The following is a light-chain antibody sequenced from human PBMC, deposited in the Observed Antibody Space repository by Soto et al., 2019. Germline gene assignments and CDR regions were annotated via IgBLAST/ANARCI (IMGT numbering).Light chain of an antibody. CDR2: DAS. CDR1: QSLTNSF. V-gene: IGKV3-11*01. Sequence: EVVLTLSPGTLSLSAGERATLSCRASQSLTNSFIAWYQQRPGQAPRLLISDASNRATGIPARFSGSGSETDFTLTISSLEPEDSAVYYCQQRSNWPSLTFGGGTKVDIK. CDR3: QQRSNWPSLT. J-gene: IGKJ4*01.